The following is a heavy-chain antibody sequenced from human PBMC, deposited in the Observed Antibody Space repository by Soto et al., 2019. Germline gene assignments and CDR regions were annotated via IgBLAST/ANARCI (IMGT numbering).Heavy chain of an antibody. Sequence: QVQLQESGPGLVKPSQTLSLTCTVSGGSISTVDYWWSWIRQSPDMGLEWIGHIYDGGRTYNNPSLESPGTLSVDTPQSQRSLTLSFVSAADPAVYYCARGPSGDKVASWGQGTLVTVSS. D-gene: IGHD7-27*01. CDR1: GGSISTVDYW. CDR2: IYDGGRT. V-gene: IGHV4-30-4*01. CDR3: ARGPSGDKVAS. J-gene: IGHJ4*02.